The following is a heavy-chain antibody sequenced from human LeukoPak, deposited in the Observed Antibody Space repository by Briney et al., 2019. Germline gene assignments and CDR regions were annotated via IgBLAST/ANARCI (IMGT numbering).Heavy chain of an antibody. Sequence: GGSLRLSCAASGFTFDDYAMHWVRQAPGKGLEGVSVISGNSGSIGYADSVKGRFTISRDNAKNSLYLQMNSLRAEDTALYYCAKDSQYYYDSSGYRPNWFDPWGQGTLVTVSS. CDR3: AKDSQYYYDSSGYRPNWFDP. CDR2: ISGNSGSI. CDR1: GFTFDDYA. D-gene: IGHD3-22*01. J-gene: IGHJ5*02. V-gene: IGHV3-9*01.